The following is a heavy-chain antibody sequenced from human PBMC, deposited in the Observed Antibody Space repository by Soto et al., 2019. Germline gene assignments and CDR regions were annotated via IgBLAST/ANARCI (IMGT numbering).Heavy chain of an antibody. CDR2: RSHDGRGK. D-gene: IGHD3-22*01. CDR1: GFTFSTSV. V-gene: IGHV3-30*03. J-gene: IGHJ1*01. CDR3: AREGESSGYAGTFLH. Sequence: QVQLVESGGGVVQPGTSLRLSCAASGFTFSTSVMQWVRQAPGKGLEWVALRSHDGRGKVYIDSVKGRFTISRDNSKNTMNVEMNSLRNEDTAVYHCAREGESSGYAGTFLHWGQGTLVIVSS.